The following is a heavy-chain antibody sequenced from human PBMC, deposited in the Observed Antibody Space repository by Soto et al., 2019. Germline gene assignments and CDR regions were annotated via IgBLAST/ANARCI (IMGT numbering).Heavy chain of an antibody. Sequence: GGSLRLSCAASGFTFSSYWMHWVRQAPGKGLVWVSRINSDGSSTSYADSVKGRFTISRDNAKNTLYLQMNSLRAEDTAVYYCARDTSHCSSTSCSIVVHAFDLWGQGTMVTVSS. CDR1: GFTFSSYW. CDR2: INSDGSST. D-gene: IGHD2-2*01. CDR3: ARDTSHCSSTSCSIVVHAFDL. J-gene: IGHJ3*01. V-gene: IGHV3-74*01.